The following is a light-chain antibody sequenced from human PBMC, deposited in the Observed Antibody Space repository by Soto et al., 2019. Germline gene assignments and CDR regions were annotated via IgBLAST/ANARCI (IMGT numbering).Light chain of an antibody. J-gene: IGKJ1*01. CDR3: QQYNNWPRT. Sequence: EIVLTQSPGTLSVSPGERATLSCTASQSLRSNFLAWYQQKPGQAPRLLIYDASSRAAGIPDRFSGSGSGTEFTLTISSLQSEDFAVYYCQQYNNWPRTFGQGTKVDNK. V-gene: IGKV3D-15*01. CDR2: DAS. CDR1: QSLRSN.